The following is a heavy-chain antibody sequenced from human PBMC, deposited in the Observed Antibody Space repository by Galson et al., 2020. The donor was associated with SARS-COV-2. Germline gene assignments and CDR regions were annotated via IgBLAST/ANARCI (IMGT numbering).Heavy chain of an antibody. D-gene: IGHD3-3*01. CDR3: SKYDAGLR. V-gene: IGHV3-7*01. Sequence: GGSLRLSCAGSGFTISRYWMNWVRQAPGKGLEWVANIKPDGSQQQYVDSVKGRFVISRDNAQNSVYLQMNSLRAEDTAVYYCSKYDAGLRWGQGTMVTVSS. CDR2: IKPDGSQQ. J-gene: IGHJ3*01. CDR1: GFTISRYW.